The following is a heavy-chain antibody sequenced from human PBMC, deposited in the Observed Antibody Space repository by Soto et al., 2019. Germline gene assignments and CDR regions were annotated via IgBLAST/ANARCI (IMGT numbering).Heavy chain of an antibody. V-gene: IGHV1-69*12. D-gene: IGHD2-2*01. J-gene: IGHJ6*02. CDR3: ARHVPAAGYYYGMDV. CDR2: IIPIFGTA. CDR1: GGTCSSYA. Sequence: QGQLVQYGAEVKKPGSSVKVACKASGGTCSSYAISWVRQAPGQGLEWMGGIIPIFGTANYAQKFQGRVTITADESTSTAYMELSSLRSEDMAVYYCARHVPAAGYYYGMDVWGQGTTVTVSS.